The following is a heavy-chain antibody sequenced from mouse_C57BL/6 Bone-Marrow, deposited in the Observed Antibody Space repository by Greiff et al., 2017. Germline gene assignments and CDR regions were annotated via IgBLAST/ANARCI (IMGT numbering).Heavy chain of an antibody. Sequence: QVQLKESGAELAKPGASVKLSCKASGYTFTSYWMHWVKQRPGQGLEWIGYINPSSGYTKYNQKFKDKATLTADKSSSTAYMQLSSLTYEDSAVYYCARWNDGYPYAMDYWGQGTSVTVSS. D-gene: IGHD2-3*01. CDR1: GYTFTSYW. V-gene: IGHV1-7*01. CDR2: INPSSGYT. CDR3: ARWNDGYPYAMDY. J-gene: IGHJ4*01.